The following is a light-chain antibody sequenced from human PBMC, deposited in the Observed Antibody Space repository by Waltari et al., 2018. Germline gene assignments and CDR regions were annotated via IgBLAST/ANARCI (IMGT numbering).Light chain of an antibody. Sequence: QSALTQPASVSGSPGQSVTISCTGTSSDVGGYNYVSCYQQHPGKAPKLMIFDVSYRPSGVSDRFSGSKSGNTASLTISGLQAEDEADYYCSSYIGSSTLELFGGGTSLTVL. CDR1: SSDVGGYNY. CDR2: DVS. V-gene: IGLV2-14*03. CDR3: SSYIGSSTLEL. J-gene: IGLJ2*01.